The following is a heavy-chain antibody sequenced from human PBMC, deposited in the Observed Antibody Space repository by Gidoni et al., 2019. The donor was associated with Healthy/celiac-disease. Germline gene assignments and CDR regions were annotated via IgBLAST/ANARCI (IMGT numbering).Heavy chain of an antibody. V-gene: IGHV3-43*01. CDR3: AKPSIVVDEGYFQH. CDR2: ISWDGGST. Sequence: EVQLVESGGVVVQPGGSLRLSCAASGFTFDDYTMDWVRQAPGKGLEWVSLISWDGGSTYYADSVKGRFTISRDNSKNSLYLQMNSLRTEDTALYYCAKPSIVVDEGYFQHWGQGTLVTVSS. D-gene: IGHD2-21*01. J-gene: IGHJ1*01. CDR1: GFTFDDYT.